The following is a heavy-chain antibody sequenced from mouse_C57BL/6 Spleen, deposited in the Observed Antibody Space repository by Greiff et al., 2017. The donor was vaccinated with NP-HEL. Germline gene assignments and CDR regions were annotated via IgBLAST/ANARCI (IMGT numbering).Heavy chain of an antibody. D-gene: IGHD4-1*01. J-gene: IGHJ3*01. CDR2: IDPSDSYT. CDR1: GYTITSYW. CDR3: ARVGTGTPFAY. V-gene: IGHV1-69*01. Sequence: VQLQQSGAELVMPGASVKLSCKASGYTITSYWMHWVKQRPGQGLEWIGEIDPSDSYTNYNQKFKGKSTLTVDKSSSTAYMQLSSLTSEDSAVYYCARVGTGTPFAYWGQGTLVTVSA.